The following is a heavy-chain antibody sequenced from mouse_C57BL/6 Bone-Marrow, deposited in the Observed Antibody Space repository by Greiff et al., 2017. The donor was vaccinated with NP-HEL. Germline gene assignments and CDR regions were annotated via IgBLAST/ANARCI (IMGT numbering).Heavy chain of an antibody. CDR2: IYPRSGNT. D-gene: IGHD2-3*01. V-gene: IGHV1-81*01. J-gene: IGHJ2*01. CDR3: ARWADGYYFWRYYFDY. CDR1: GYTFTSYG. Sequence: QVQLQQSGAELARPGASVKLSCKASGYTFTSYGISWVKQRTGQGLEWIGEIYPRSGNTYYNEKFKGKATLTADKSSSTAYMELRSLTSEDSAVYFCARWADGYYFWRYYFDYWGQGTTLTVSS.